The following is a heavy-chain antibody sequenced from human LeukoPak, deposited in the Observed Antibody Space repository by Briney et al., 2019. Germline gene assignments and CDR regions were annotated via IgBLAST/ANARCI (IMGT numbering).Heavy chain of an antibody. CDR2: ISYSGDT. D-gene: IGHD6-13*01. V-gene: IGHV4-59*08. CDR3: ARGSSSWYNLAAFDI. Sequence: SETLSLTCTVSGGSISSYYWSWIRQPPGKGLEWIGYISYSGDTNYNPSLKSRLTISVDTSKNQFSLKLSSVTAADTAVYYCARGSSSWYNLAAFDIWGQGTMVTVSS. J-gene: IGHJ3*02. CDR1: GGSISSYY.